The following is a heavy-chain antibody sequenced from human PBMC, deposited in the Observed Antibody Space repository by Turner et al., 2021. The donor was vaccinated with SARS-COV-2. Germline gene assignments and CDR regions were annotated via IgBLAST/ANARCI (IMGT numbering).Heavy chain of an antibody. D-gene: IGHD3-10*01. CDR1: GGIFGRHV. CDR3: ARAATMVRGVIRNSFYYYYGMDV. CDR2: VIPSLGIA. Sequence: QLVQSGAEVRKPGYSVEVSCKASGGIFGRHVISWVRQAPDQGLEWMGVVIPSLGIASYAQKFQGRVTITADKSTSTAYMELSSLRSEDTAVYYCARAATMVRGVIRNSFYYYYGMDVWGQGTTVTVSS. J-gene: IGHJ6*02. V-gene: IGHV1-69*09.